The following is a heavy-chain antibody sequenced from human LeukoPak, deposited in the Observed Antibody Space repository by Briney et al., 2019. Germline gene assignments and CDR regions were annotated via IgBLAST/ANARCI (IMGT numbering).Heavy chain of an antibody. CDR1: GFTFSSYW. V-gene: IGHV3-74*01. CDR3: AREDGDFYYYYYGMDV. CDR2: INSDGSST. D-gene: IGHD2-21*02. J-gene: IGHJ6*02. Sequence: GGSLRLSCAASGFTFSSYWMHWVRQAPGKGLVWVSRINSDGSSTSYADSVKGRFTISRDNAKNTLYLQMNSLRAEDTAVYYCAREDGDFYYYYYGMDVWGQGTTVTVSS.